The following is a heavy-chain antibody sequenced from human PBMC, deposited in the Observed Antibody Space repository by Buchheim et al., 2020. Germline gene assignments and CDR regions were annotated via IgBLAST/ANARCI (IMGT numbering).Heavy chain of an antibody. Sequence: EVQLVESGGGLVQPGGSLRLSCAASGFTFSGSAMHWVRQASGKGLEWVGRIRSKANSYATAYAASVKGRFTISRDESKNTAYLQMNSLQTEDTAVYYCSRLGPGGGYYYGMDVWGQGTT. V-gene: IGHV3-73*01. CDR3: SRLGPGGGYYYGMDV. D-gene: IGHD3-10*01. CDR2: IRSKANSYAT. CDR1: GFTFSGSA. J-gene: IGHJ6*02.